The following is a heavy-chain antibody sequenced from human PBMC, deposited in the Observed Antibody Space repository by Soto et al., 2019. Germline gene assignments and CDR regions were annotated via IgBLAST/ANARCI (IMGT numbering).Heavy chain of an antibody. V-gene: IGHV3-23*01. J-gene: IGHJ3*02. D-gene: IGHD6-19*01. CDR3: AKTANGWFSAFDI. Sequence: PGGSLRLSCAASGFTFSSYAMNWVRQAPGKGLEWVSVISGSGDSTYYADSVKGRFTISRDNSKNTLYLQMNSLRTEDTAVYYCAKTANGWFSAFDIWGQGTMVTVSS. CDR1: GFTFSSYA. CDR2: ISGSGDST.